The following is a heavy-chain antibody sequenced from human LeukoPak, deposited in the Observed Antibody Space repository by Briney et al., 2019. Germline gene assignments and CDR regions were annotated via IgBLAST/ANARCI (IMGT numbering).Heavy chain of an antibody. Sequence: ASVKVSCKASGYTFTGYYMHWVRQAPGQGLEWMGWINPNSGGTNYAQKFQGRVTMTRDTSISTAYMELSRLRSDDTAVYYCARDRAPFESGAFDIWGQGTMVTVSS. CDR2: INPNSGGT. CDR1: GYTFTGYY. J-gene: IGHJ3*02. CDR3: ARDRAPFESGAFDI. V-gene: IGHV1-2*02. D-gene: IGHD3-16*01.